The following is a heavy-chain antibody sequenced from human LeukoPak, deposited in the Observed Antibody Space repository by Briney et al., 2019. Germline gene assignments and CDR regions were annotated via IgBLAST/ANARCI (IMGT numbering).Heavy chain of an antibody. J-gene: IGHJ4*02. CDR2: IWNDGSNK. V-gene: IGHV3-33*06. D-gene: IGHD6-13*01. CDR3: AKDQGSSWYFDY. Sequence: GRSLRLSCAASGFTFSSYGMHWVRQAPGKGLEWVAVIWNDGSNKYYADSVKGRSTISRDNSRNTLYLQMNSLRAEDTAVYYCAKDQGSSWYFDYWGQGTLVTVSS. CDR1: GFTFSSYG.